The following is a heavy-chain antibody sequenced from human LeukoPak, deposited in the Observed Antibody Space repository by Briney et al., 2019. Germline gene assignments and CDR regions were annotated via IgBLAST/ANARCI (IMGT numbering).Heavy chain of an antibody. Sequence: GGSLRLSCAASGFSLSNYATTWVRQAPGKGLEWVSAISASGTDTYYADSVKGRFTISRDTSKNTVYLQMNSLRDEDTAIYYCAKDPSQSQWGQGTLVTVSS. V-gene: IGHV3-23*01. CDR1: GFSLSNYA. CDR2: ISASGTDT. CDR3: AKDPSQSQ. J-gene: IGHJ4*02.